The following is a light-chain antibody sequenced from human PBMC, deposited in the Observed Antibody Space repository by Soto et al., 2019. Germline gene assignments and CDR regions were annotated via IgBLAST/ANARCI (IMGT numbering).Light chain of an antibody. CDR2: RDH. J-gene: IGLJ3*02. Sequence: QSVLTQTPSTSGTPGQRVTISRSGSSSNIESNYVFWYRRLPGTAPKVLIYRDHQRPSGVPDRFSGSKSGASASLAISGLRSEDEADYFCAAWDDRLTGWVFGGGTKLTVL. CDR1: SSNIESNY. V-gene: IGLV1-47*01. CDR3: AAWDDRLTGWV.